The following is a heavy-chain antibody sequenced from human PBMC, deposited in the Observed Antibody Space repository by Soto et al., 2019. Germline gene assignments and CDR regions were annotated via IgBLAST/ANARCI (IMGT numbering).Heavy chain of an antibody. CDR3: ARVYSTTWSPAAFDI. CDR2: IKHSGLT. Sequence: SENLWLPWSVSGGAFNDYYWRWIRQPPGKGLEWIGEIKHSGLTNYNSSLKSRITMSVDTTKNRFSLKLSSVTGADTAVYYCARVYSTTWSPAAFDISCPGTVVSVS. J-gene: IGHJ3*02. V-gene: IGHV4-34*01. CDR1: GGAFNDYY. D-gene: IGHD2-2*01.